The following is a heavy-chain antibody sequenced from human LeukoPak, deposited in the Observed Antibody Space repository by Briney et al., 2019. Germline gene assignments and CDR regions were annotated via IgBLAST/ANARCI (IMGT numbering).Heavy chain of an antibody. CDR1: GGSISSSNW. V-gene: IGHV4-4*02. Sequence: SGTLSLTCAVSGGSISSSNWWSWVRQPPGKGLEWIGEINHSGSTNYNPSLKSRVTISVDTSKNQFSLKLSSVTAADTAVYYCARVAARRPFDYWGQGTLVTVSS. D-gene: IGHD6-6*01. CDR2: INHSGST. CDR3: ARVAARRPFDY. J-gene: IGHJ4*02.